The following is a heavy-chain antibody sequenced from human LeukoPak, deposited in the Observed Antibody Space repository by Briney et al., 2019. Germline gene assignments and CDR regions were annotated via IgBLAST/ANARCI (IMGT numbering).Heavy chain of an antibody. V-gene: IGHV3-33*01. D-gene: IGHD7-27*01. CDR2: IWYDGSSK. CDR3: ARALNERNWGEGDVDC. CDR1: GFSFSNYG. J-gene: IGHJ4*02. Sequence: GGSLRLSCEASGFSFSNYGMHWIRQTPGTGLEWVAVIWYDGSSKAYADSVRGRVTVSRDDSKNTLYLQTNSLRVEDSAVYYCARALNERNWGEGDVDCWGQGTVVTVSS.